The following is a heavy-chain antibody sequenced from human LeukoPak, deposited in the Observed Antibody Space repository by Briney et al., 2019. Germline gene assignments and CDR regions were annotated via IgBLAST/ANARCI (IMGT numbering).Heavy chain of an antibody. D-gene: IGHD3-3*02. J-gene: IGHJ4*02. V-gene: IGHV3-23*01. Sequence: GGSLRLSCAASGFTFSSYAMGWVRQAPGKGLEWVSAISGRGVGTFYADSVKGRFTISRDNSKNTLSLQMNSLRAEDTAVYYCAKDSNYDYWGQGTLVTVSS. CDR1: GFTFSSYA. CDR2: ISGRGVGT. CDR3: AKDSNYDY.